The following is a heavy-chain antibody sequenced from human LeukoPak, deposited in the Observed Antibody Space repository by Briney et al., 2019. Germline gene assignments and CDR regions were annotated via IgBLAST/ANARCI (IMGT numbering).Heavy chain of an antibody. D-gene: IGHD4-17*01. J-gene: IGHJ4*02. CDR2: ISGSGGST. V-gene: IGHV3-23*01. Sequence: GGSLRLSCAASGFTFSSYEVIWVRQAPGKGLEWVSAISGSGGSTYYADSVKGRFTISRDNSKNTLYLQMNSLRAEDTAVYYCAKAYYGDYYDYWGQGTLVTVSS. CDR3: AKAYYGDYYDY. CDR1: GFTFSSYE.